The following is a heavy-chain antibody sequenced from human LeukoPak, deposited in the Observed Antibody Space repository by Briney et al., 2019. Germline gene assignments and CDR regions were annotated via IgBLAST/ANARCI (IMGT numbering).Heavy chain of an antibody. CDR1: GFTFSSYS. Sequence: GGSLRLSCAASGFTFSSYSMNWVRQAPGKGLEWVSYISSSSSTIYYADSVKGRSTISRDNAKNSLYLQMNSLRDEDTAVYYCARDLGDYGDYPSPYYFDYWGQGTLVTVSS. D-gene: IGHD4-17*01. J-gene: IGHJ4*02. CDR3: ARDLGDYGDYPSPYYFDY. CDR2: ISSSSSTI. V-gene: IGHV3-48*02.